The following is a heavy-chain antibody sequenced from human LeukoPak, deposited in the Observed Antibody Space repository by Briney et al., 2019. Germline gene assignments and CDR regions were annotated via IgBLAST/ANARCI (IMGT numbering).Heavy chain of an antibody. CDR3: ARDLWFGERNWFDP. J-gene: IGHJ5*02. CDR2: IYYSGST. D-gene: IGHD3-10*01. Sequence: PSETLSLTCTVSGGSISSSSYYWGWIRQPPGKGLEWIGSIYYSGSTYYNPSLKSRVTISVDTSKNQFSLKLSSVTAADTAVYYCARDLWFGERNWFDPWGLGTLVTVSS. V-gene: IGHV4-39*07. CDR1: GGSISSSSYY.